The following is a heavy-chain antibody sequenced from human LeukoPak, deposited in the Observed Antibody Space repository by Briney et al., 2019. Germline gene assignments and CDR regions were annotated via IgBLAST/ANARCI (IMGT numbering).Heavy chain of an antibody. CDR1: GYTFTSYG. CDR3: ARSYRGYSGYDEADY. V-gene: IGHV1-18*01. D-gene: IGHD5-12*01. CDR2: ISAYNGNT. Sequence: AASVKVSCKASGYTFTSYGISWVRQAPGQGLEWMGWISAYNGNTNYAQKLQGRVTMTTDTSTSTAYMELRSLRSDDTAVYYCARSYRGYSGYDEADYWGQGTLVTVSS. J-gene: IGHJ4*02.